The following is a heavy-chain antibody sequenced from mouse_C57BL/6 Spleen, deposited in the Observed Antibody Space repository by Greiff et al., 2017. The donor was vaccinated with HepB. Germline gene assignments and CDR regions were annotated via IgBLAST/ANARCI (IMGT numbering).Heavy chain of an antibody. V-gene: IGHV14-1*01. Sequence: VQLKESGAELVRPGASVKLSCTASGFNIKDYYMHWVKQRPEQGLEWIGRIDPEDGDTEYAPKFQGKATMTADTSSNTAYLQLSSLTSEDTAVYYCTTRKSLYYGNYGYYAMDYWGQGTSVTVSS. CDR1: GFNIKDYY. CDR2: IDPEDGDT. J-gene: IGHJ4*01. CDR3: TTRKSLYYGNYGYYAMDY. D-gene: IGHD2-1*01.